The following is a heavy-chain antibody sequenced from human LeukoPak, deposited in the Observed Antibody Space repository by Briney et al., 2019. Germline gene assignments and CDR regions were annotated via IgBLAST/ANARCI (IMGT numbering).Heavy chain of an antibody. Sequence: GGSLRLSCAASGFTFSSYAISWVRQAPGKGLEWVSVIYSGGSTYYADSVKGRFTISRDNSKDTLYLQMNSLRAEDTAVYYCARVLSSSWYWGAFDIWGQGTMVTVSS. V-gene: IGHV3-53*01. CDR2: IYSGGST. CDR3: ARVLSSSWYWGAFDI. D-gene: IGHD6-13*01. CDR1: GFTFSSYA. J-gene: IGHJ3*02.